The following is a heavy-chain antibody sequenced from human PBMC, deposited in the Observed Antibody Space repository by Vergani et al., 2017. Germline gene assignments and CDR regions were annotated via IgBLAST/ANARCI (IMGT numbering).Heavy chain of an antibody. D-gene: IGHD3-3*01. J-gene: IGHJ3*02. Sequence: QVQLVQSGAEVKKPGSSVKVSCKASGGSFRRYVFNWVRQAPGQRLEWMGGIIPLFGTVNYAQKFQGRVTITADESTSTAYMELSRLRSNDTAVYYCARERIRLFGVVVHDAFDIWGQGTMVTVSS. CDR1: GGSFRRYV. CDR3: ARERIRLFGVVVHDAFDI. V-gene: IGHV1-69*01. CDR2: IIPLFGTV.